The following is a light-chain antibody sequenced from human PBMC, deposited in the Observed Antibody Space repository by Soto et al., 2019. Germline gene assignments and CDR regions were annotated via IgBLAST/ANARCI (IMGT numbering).Light chain of an antibody. V-gene: IGLV2-14*01. Sequence: QSALSQPASVSGSPGQSITISCTGTSSDVGSYNYVSWYQQHPGKAPKLMIYEVINRPSGVSNRFSGSKSGNTASLTISGLQAEVEADYYCSSYASSSTLFGGGTKVTVL. J-gene: IGLJ3*02. CDR3: SSYASSSTL. CDR2: EVI. CDR1: SSDVGSYNY.